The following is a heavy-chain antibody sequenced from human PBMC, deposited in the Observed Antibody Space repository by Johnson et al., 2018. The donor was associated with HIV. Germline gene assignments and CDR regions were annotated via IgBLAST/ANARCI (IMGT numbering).Heavy chain of an antibody. CDR3: AKVGATVITPRGEAFDI. J-gene: IGHJ3*02. Sequence: QVQLVESGGGVVQPGGSLRLSCAASGFTFSSYGMHWVRQAPGKGLEWVAFIRYDVSNKYYADSVKVRFTISRDNSKNTLYLQMNSLRAEDTAVYYCAKVGATVITPRGEAFDIWGQGTMVTVSS. D-gene: IGHD4-23*01. CDR1: GFTFSSYG. CDR2: IRYDVSNK. V-gene: IGHV3-30*02.